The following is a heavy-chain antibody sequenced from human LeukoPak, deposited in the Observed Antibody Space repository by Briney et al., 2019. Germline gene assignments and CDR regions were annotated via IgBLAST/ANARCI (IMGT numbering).Heavy chain of an antibody. CDR1: GGSFSGYY. D-gene: IGHD3-10*01. Sequence: SETLSLTCAVYGGSFSGYYWSWIRQPPGKGLEWIGSSYYSGSTYYNPSLKSRVTISVDTSKNQFSLKLSSVTAADTAVYYCARFRITMVRGVIREYYFDYWGQGTLVTVSS. CDR2: SYYSGST. V-gene: IGHV4-34*01. CDR3: ARFRITMVRGVIREYYFDY. J-gene: IGHJ4*02.